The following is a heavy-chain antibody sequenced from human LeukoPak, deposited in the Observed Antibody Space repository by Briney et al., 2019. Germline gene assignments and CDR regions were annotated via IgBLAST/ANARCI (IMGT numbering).Heavy chain of an antibody. CDR1: GYSFTSYW. CDR2: IDPSDSYT. V-gene: IGHV5-10-1*01. CDR3: VRHGGSTLWD. J-gene: IGHJ4*02. Sequence: GESLKISCKGSGYSFTSYWIGWVRQMPGKGLEWMGRIDPSDSYTNYSPSFQGHVTTSIDKSINTAFLQWSSLKASDTAMYYCVRHGGSTLWDWGQGTLVTVSS. D-gene: IGHD6-13*01.